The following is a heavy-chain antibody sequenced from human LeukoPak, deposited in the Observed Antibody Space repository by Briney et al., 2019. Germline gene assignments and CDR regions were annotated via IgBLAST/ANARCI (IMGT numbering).Heavy chain of an antibody. D-gene: IGHD6-19*01. J-gene: IGHJ4*02. CDR1: GGSISSSNW. CDR2: IYHSGST. V-gene: IGHV4-4*02. CDR3: ARDRAVAGTSFDY. Sequence: TSETLSLTCAVSGGSISSSNWWSWVRQPPGKGLEWIGEIYHSGSTNYNPSLKSRVTISVDKSKNQFSLKLSSMTAADTAVYYCARDRAVAGTSFDYWGQGTLVTVSS.